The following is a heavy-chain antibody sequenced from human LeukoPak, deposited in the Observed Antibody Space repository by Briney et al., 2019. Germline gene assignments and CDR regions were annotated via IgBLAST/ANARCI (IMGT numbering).Heavy chain of an antibody. CDR3: VRNLPVFLSGYPQPGMDV. J-gene: IGHJ6*02. D-gene: IGHD3-3*01. CDR2: IYYSGST. Sequence: PSETLSLTCAVSGSSVSSAYWWGWIRQPPGRGLEWIGYIYYSGSTYYNPSLKSRLTMSVDTSKNQFSLKLTSVTAVDTAVYYCVRNLPVFLSGYPQPGMDVWGQGTTVTVSS. V-gene: IGHV4-28*01. CDR1: GSSVSSAYW.